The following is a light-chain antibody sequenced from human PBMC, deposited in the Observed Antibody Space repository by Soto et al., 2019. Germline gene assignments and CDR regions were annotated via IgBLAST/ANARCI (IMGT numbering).Light chain of an antibody. CDR3: QQYGSSPRT. CDR2: DAS. V-gene: IGKV3-20*01. Sequence: EIVLTQSPVTLSLSPGERATLSCRASQSISRSLAWYQQKPGQAPRLLISDASTRATGIPARFSGSGSGTDFTLTISRLEPEDFAVYYCQQYGSSPRTFGQGTKVDIK. CDR1: QSISRS. J-gene: IGKJ1*01.